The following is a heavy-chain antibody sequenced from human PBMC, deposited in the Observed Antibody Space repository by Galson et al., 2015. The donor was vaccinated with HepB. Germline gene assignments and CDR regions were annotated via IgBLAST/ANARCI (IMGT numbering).Heavy chain of an antibody. J-gene: IGHJ1*01. Sequence: SLRLSCAASGFTFSSYAMHWVRQAPGKGLEWVAVISYDGSNKYYADSVKGRFTISRDNSKNTLYLQMNSLRAEDTAVYYCARVKKGPAAIVEGYFQRWGQGTLVTVSS. V-gene: IGHV3-30-3*01. CDR3: ARVKKGPAAIVEGYFQR. CDR1: GFTFSSYA. D-gene: IGHD2-2*01. CDR2: ISYDGSNK.